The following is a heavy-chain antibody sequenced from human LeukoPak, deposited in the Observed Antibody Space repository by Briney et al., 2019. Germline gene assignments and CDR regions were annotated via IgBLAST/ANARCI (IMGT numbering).Heavy chain of an antibody. V-gene: IGHV3-23*01. J-gene: IGHJ4*02. D-gene: IGHD6-19*01. CDR1: GFTFSSYG. Sequence: GGSLRLSCAASGFTFSSYGMSWVRQAPGKGLEWVSAISGSGGSTYYADSVKGRFTISRDNSKNTLYLQMNSLRAEDTAVYYCAKPREHSSGWYRFDYWGQGTLVTVSS. CDR2: ISGSGGST. CDR3: AKPREHSSGWYRFDY.